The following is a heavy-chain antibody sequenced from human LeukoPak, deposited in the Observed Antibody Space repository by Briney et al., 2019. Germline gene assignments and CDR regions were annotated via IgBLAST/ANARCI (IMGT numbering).Heavy chain of an antibody. CDR2: ISSTYSTI. CDR1: GFTFRSYE. D-gene: IGHD2-21*01. Sequence: GGSLRLSCAASGFTFRSYEMTWVRQAPGKGLEWVSHISSTYSTIYYADSVKGRFTISRDNAKNSLYLQMNSLRAEDTAVYYCARGNTYFDYWSQGTLVTVSS. CDR3: ARGNTYFDY. J-gene: IGHJ4*02. V-gene: IGHV3-48*03.